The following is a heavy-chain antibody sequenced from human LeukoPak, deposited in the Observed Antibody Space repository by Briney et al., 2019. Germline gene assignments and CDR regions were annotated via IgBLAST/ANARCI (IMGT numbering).Heavy chain of an antibody. J-gene: IGHJ5*02. CDR1: GGSISSSSYY. CDR3: AREPGFDSSGYLNWFDP. V-gene: IGHV4-39*07. Sequence: SETLSLTCTVSGGSISSSSYYWGWIRQPPGKGLEWIGSIYYSGSTYYNPSLKSRVTISVDTSKNQLSLKLSSVTAADTAVYYCAREPGFDSSGYLNWFDPWGQGTLVTVSS. D-gene: IGHD3-22*01. CDR2: IYYSGST.